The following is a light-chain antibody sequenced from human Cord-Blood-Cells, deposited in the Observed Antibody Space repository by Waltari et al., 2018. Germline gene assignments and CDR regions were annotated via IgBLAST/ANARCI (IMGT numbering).Light chain of an antibody. CDR1: SGSIASNY. V-gene: IGLV6-57*01. J-gene: IGLJ3*02. CDR2: EDN. Sequence: NFMLTQPHSVSESPGKTVTISCTRSSGSIASNYVQGYQQRPGSSPTTVIYEDNQRPSGVPDRFSGSIDSSSNSASLTISGLKTEDEADYYCQSYDSSNVWVFGGGTKLTVL. CDR3: QSYDSSNVWV.